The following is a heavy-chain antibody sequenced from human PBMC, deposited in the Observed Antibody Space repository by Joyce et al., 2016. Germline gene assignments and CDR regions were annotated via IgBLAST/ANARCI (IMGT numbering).Heavy chain of an antibody. CDR2: IWNEGSNE. J-gene: IGHJ5*02. CDR3: ARGSLTWFDP. Sequence: QLVESGGGVVQPGTSLRLSCAASGFSFRGYGMHWVRQAPGKGLEWVAVIWNEGSNEYYSDSVKGRFTISRDNSKNTLFLQMNSLRAEDTAVYYCARGSLTWFDPWGQGTLVTVSS. V-gene: IGHV3-33*01. CDR1: GFSFRGYG.